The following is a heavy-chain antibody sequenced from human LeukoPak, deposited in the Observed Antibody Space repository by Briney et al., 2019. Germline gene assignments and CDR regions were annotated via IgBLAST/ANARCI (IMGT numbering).Heavy chain of an antibody. V-gene: IGHV4-4*07. CDR3: ARDLAGYVILTGSDVNWFDP. J-gene: IGHJ5*02. CDR1: GGSISSYY. D-gene: IGHD3-9*01. Sequence: SETLSLTCTVSGGSISSYYWSWIRQPAGKGLEWIGRIYTSGSTNYNPYLKSRVTMSVDTSKNQFSLKLGSVTAADTAVYYCARDLAGYVILTGSDVNWFDPWGQGTLVTVSS. CDR2: IYTSGST.